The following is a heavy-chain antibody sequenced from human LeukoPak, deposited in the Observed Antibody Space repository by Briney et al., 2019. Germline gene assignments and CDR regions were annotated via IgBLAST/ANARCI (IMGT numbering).Heavy chain of an antibody. J-gene: IGHJ4*02. CDR3: ARGGGYASPIGY. D-gene: IGHD5-12*01. CDR1: GGAISTYY. Sequence: PSETLSLTCTLSGGAISTYYWSWIRQPPGKGLEWIGYIYHSGSTNYNPSLKSRVTISVDTSKNQFSLKLSSVTAADTAVYYCARGGGYASPIGYWGQGALVTVSS. CDR2: IYHSGST. V-gene: IGHV4-59*01.